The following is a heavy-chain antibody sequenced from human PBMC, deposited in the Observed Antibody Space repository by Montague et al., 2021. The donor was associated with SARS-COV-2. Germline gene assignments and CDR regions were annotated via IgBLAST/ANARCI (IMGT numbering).Heavy chain of an antibody. J-gene: IGHJ6*03. CDR2: IHHGGST. D-gene: IGHD3-10*01. CDR3: ARLGDGVVPSPILGVGPYYSYYYMDV. Sequence: SETLSLTCAVHGGSFSTYSWNWIRQPPGKGLEWIGEIHHGGSTNYNPSLKSRVTISADTSKNQFSLRLTSVAAAATAGYYCARLGDGVVPSPILGVGPYYSYYYMDVWGKGTTVTVSS. V-gene: IGHV4-34*01. CDR1: GGSFSTYS.